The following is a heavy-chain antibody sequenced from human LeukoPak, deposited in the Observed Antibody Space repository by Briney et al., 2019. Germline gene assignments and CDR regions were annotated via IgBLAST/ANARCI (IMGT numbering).Heavy chain of an antibody. V-gene: IGHV3-21*01. Sequence: DPGGSLRLSCAASGFTFSSYSMNWVRQAPGKGLEWVSSISSSSSYIYYADSVKGRFTISRDNAKNSLYLQMNSLRAEDTAVYYCARDSQSGRYCSGGSCESYNDAFDIWGQGTMVTVSS. CDR2: ISSSSSYI. CDR1: GFTFSSYS. D-gene: IGHD2-15*01. J-gene: IGHJ3*02. CDR3: ARDSQSGRYCSGGSCESYNDAFDI.